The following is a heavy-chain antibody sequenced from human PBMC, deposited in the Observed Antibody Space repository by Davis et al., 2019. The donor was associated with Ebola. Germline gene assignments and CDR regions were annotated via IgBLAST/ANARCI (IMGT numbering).Heavy chain of an antibody. CDR2: IYYSGST. J-gene: IGHJ5*02. CDR1: GGSISSYY. D-gene: IGHD3-3*01. V-gene: IGHV4-59*01. Sequence: PSETLSLTCTVSGGSISSYYWSWIRQPPGKGLEWIGYIYYSGSTNYNPSLKSRVTISVDTSKNQFSLKLSSVTAADTAVYYCASGPRYDQNWFDPWGQGTLVTVSS. CDR3: ASGPRYDQNWFDP.